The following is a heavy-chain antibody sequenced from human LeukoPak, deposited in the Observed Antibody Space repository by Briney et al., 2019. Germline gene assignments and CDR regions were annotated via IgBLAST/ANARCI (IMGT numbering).Heavy chain of an antibody. CDR2: ISGSGGST. CDR1: GFTFNSYA. J-gene: IGHJ4*02. V-gene: IGHV3-23*01. D-gene: IGHD3-10*01. CDR3: IRHAASGGSGVDY. Sequence: GGSLRLSCAASGFTFNSYAMSWVRQAPGKGLEWVSVISGSGGSTYYADSVKGRFTISRDNSKNTLYLQMNSLRAEDTAVYYCIRHAASGGSGVDYWGQGTLVTVSS.